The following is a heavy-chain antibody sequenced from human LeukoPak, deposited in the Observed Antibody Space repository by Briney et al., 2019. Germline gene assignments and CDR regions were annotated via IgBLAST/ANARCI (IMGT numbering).Heavy chain of an antibody. Sequence: ESGPTLVKPTQTLTLTCTFSGFSLSTSGVGVGWIRQPPGKALEWLALIYWDDDKRYSPSLKSRLTITKDTSKNQVVLTMTNMDPVDTATYYCAHIPPFLVGPYFDYWGQGTLVTVSS. V-gene: IGHV2-5*02. D-gene: IGHD2/OR15-2a*01. CDR3: AHIPPFLVGPYFDY. J-gene: IGHJ4*02. CDR2: IYWDDDK. CDR1: GFSLSTSGVG.